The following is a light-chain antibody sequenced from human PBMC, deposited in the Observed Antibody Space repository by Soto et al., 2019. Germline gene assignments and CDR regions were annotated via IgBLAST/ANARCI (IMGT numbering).Light chain of an antibody. V-gene: IGLV2-11*01. CDR1: STDVGSYNY. CDR2: DVS. CDR3: CSYAGSYFYV. J-gene: IGLJ1*01. Sequence: QSALTQPRSVSGSPGQSVTISCTGTSTDVGSYNYVSWYQLHPGKGPKVMIYDVSKRPSGVPDRFSGSKSGNTASLTISGLQAEDEADYHCCSYAGSYFYVFGTGTKVTVL.